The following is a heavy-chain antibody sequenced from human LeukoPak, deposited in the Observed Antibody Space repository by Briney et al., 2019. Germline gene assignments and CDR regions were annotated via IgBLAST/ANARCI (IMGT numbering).Heavy chain of an antibody. CDR1: GGSFSGYY. D-gene: IGHD6-13*01. CDR2: INHSGST. J-gene: IGHJ4*02. CDR3: ARGYSSSWYKLLFDY. V-gene: IGHV4-34*01. Sequence: SETLSLTCAVYGGSFSGYYWSWIRQPPGKGLEWIGEINHSGSTNYNPSLKSRVTISVDTSKNQFSLKLSSVTAADTAVYYCARGYSSSWYKLLFDYWGQGTLVTVSS.